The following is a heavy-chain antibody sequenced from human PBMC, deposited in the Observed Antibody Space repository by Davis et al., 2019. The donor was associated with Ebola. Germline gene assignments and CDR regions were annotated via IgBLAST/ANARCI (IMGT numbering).Heavy chain of an antibody. V-gene: IGHV3-48*04. J-gene: IGHJ4*02. CDR2: ISSSGSTI. D-gene: IGHD2-21*01. CDR1: GFTFSSYS. Sequence: GGSLRLSCAASGFTFSSYSMNWVRQAPGKGLEWVSYISSSGSTIYYADSVKGRFTISRDNAKNSLYLQMNSLRAEDTAVYYCARGRDIVVVIAFYYFDYWGQGTLVTVSS. CDR3: ARGRDIVVVIAFYYFDY.